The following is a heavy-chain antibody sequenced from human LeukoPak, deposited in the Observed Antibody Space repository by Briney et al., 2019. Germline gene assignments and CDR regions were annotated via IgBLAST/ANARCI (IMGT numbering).Heavy chain of an antibody. CDR1: GFTFSSCA. D-gene: IGHD3-22*01. J-gene: IGHJ3*02. V-gene: IGHV3-23*01. CDR2: ISGSGGST. Sequence: GGSLRLSCAASGFTFSSCAMSWVRQAPGKGLEWVSAISGSGGSTYYADSVKGRFTISRDNAKNSLYLQMNSLRAEDTAVYYCARAHPYYYDSSGYSTPNDAFDIWGQGTMVTVSS. CDR3: ARAHPYYYDSSGYSTPNDAFDI.